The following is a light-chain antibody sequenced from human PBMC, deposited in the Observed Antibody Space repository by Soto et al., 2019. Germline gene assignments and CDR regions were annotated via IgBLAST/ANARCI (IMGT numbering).Light chain of an antibody. V-gene: IGLV2-8*01. Sequence: QSVLSQPPSASGSPGQSVTISCTGTSSDVGGYNYVSWYQQHPGKAPKLMIYEVSKRPSGVPDRFSGSKSGNTASLTVSGLQAEDEADYYCCSYAGSNILYVFGTGTQLTVL. J-gene: IGLJ1*01. CDR3: CSYAGSNILYV. CDR1: SSDVGGYNY. CDR2: EVS.